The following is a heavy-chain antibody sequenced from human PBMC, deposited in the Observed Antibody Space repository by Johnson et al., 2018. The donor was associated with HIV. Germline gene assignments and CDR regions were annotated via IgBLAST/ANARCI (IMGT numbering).Heavy chain of an antibody. CDR3: AKFRDAFDI. V-gene: IGHV3-33*06. CDR2: IWYDGSNK. J-gene: IGHJ3*02. CDR1: GFTFSSYG. Sequence: VQLVESGGGVVQPGGSLRLSCAASGFTFSSYGMHWVRQAPGKGLEWVAVIWYDGSNKYYADSVKGRFTISRDNSKNTLYLQMNSLRAEDTAVYYCAKFRDAFDIWGQGTMVTVSS.